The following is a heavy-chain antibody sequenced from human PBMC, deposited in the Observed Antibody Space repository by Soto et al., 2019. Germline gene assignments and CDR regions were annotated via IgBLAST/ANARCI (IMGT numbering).Heavy chain of an antibody. CDR2: INQSGST. D-gene: IGHD6-13*01. CDR1: GGSFSGYY. CDR3: ARTYSSSWSPCDY. V-gene: IGHV4-34*01. Sequence: QVQLQQWGARLLKPSETLSLTCAVYGGSFSGYYWSWIRQPPGKGLEWIGEINQSGSTNYNPSLKSRVTISVDTSKNQFSLKLSSVTAADTAVYSCARTYSSSWSPCDYWGQGTLVTVSS. J-gene: IGHJ4*02.